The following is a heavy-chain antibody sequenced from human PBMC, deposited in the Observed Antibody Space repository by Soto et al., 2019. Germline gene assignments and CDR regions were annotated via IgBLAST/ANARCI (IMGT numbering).Heavy chain of an antibody. D-gene: IGHD2-2*01. V-gene: IGHV1-2*04. CDR3: ARGLGCSSTSCYGWFDP. CDR2: INPNSGGT. Sequence: VASVKVSCKASGYTFTGYYMHWVRQAPGQGLEWMGWINPNSGGTNYAQKFQGWVTMTRDTSISTAYMELSRLRSDDTAVYYCARGLGCSSTSCYGWFDPWGQGTLVTVSS. CDR1: GYTFTGYY. J-gene: IGHJ5*02.